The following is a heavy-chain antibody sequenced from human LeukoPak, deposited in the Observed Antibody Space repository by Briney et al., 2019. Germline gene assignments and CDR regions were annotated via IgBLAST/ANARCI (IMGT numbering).Heavy chain of an antibody. J-gene: IGHJ3*01. Sequence: ASVKVSCKASGYTFTNYYMHWVRQAPGQGLEWMGIINPSGGSTSYAQRFQGRLTITADKSTSTGYMELSSLTSEDTAVYYCARADNWEGAKGDWGQGTMVTVSS. CDR1: GYTFTNYY. D-gene: IGHD3-16*01. CDR3: ARADNWEGAKGD. V-gene: IGHV1-46*01. CDR2: INPSGGST.